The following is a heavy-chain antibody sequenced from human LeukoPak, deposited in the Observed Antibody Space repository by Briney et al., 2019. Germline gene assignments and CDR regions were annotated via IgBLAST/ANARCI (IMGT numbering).Heavy chain of an antibody. CDR3: ATAPAAADSS. D-gene: IGHD6-13*01. CDR2: IWYDGSNK. Sequence: PGRSLRLSCAASGFTFSSYGMHWVRQAPGKGLEWVAVIWYDGSNKYYADSVKGRFTISRDNAKNSLFLHMSSLRAEDTAVYYCATAPAAADSSWGQGTLVAVSS. J-gene: IGHJ5*02. CDR1: GFTFSSYG. V-gene: IGHV3-33*03.